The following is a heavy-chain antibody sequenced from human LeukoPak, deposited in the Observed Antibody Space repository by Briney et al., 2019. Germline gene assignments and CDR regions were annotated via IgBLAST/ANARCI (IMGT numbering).Heavy chain of an antibody. J-gene: IGHJ4*02. D-gene: IGHD3-22*01. CDR2: INAGNGNT. CDR1: GYTFTNYA. V-gene: IGHV1-3*01. Sequence: ASVKGSCKASGYTFTNYAMHWVRQAPGQRLEWMGWINAGNGNTKYSQKFQGRVTITRDTSASTAYMELSSLRSEDTAVYYCARIHYDSSGYYYWGQGTLVTVSS. CDR3: ARIHYDSSGYYY.